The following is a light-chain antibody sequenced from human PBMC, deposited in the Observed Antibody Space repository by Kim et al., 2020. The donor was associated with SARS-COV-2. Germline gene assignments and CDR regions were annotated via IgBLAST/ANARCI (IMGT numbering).Light chain of an antibody. CDR3: GTWDSSLSAWV. Sequence: GQKVTMSCSGSSSNIGNNYVSWYQQRQGTAPKLLIYDNNKRPSGMPDRFSGSKSGTSATLGITGLQTGDEADYYCGTWDSSLSAWVFGGGTQLTVL. CDR1: SSNIGNNY. J-gene: IGLJ3*02. CDR2: DNN. V-gene: IGLV1-51*01.